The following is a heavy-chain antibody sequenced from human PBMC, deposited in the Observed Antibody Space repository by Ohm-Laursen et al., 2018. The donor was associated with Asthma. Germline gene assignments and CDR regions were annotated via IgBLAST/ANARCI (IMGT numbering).Heavy chain of an antibody. V-gene: IGHV3-11*06. CDR3: ARDLGLLLHYYYGMDV. CDR1: GFTSSDYY. J-gene: IGHJ6*02. D-gene: IGHD3-22*01. CDR2: ISSSSSYT. Sequence: GSLRLSCAASGFTSSDYYMSWIRQAPGKGLEWVSYISSSSSYTNYADSVKGRFTISRDNAKNSLYLQMNSLRAENTAVYYCARDLGLLLHYYYGMDVWGQGTTVTVSS.